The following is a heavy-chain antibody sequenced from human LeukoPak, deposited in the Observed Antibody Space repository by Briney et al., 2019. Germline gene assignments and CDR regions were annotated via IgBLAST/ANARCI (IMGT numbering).Heavy chain of an antibody. Sequence: GGSLRLSCAASGFTFSSYGMHWVRQAPGKGLEWVAVISYDGSNKYYADSVKGRFTISRDNSKNTLYLQMNSLRAEDTAVYYCARDQAPLVGAQGYFDYWGQGTLVTVSS. D-gene: IGHD1-26*01. CDR1: GFTFSSYG. CDR3: ARDQAPLVGAQGYFDY. J-gene: IGHJ4*02. CDR2: ISYDGSNK. V-gene: IGHV3-30*03.